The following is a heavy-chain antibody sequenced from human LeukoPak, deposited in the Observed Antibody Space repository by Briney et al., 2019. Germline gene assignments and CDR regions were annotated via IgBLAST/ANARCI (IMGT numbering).Heavy chain of an antibody. D-gene: IGHD2-15*01. V-gene: IGHV1-2*02. CDR1: GYTFIGYY. Sequence: ASVKVSCKASGYTFIGYYMHWVRQAPGQGLEWMGWINPNSGGTNYAQKFQGRVTMTRDTSISTAYMELSRLRSDGTAVYYCARDRYCSGGSCYRWFDPWGQGTLVTVSS. CDR3: ARDRYCSGGSCYRWFDP. J-gene: IGHJ5*02. CDR2: INPNSGGT.